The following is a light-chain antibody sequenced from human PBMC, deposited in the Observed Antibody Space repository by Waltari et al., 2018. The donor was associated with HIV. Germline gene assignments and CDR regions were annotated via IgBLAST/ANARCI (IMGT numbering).Light chain of an antibody. CDR1: ALPKQY. V-gene: IGLV3-25*03. J-gene: IGLJ3*02. CDR3: QSADSSGPYRV. CDR2: KDS. Sequence: SYELTQPPSVSVSPGQTARITCSGDALPKQYAYWYQQKPGQAPVVVIYKDSERTSGTLDRFSGSSSGTTVTLTMSGVQSEDEADYYCQSADSSGPYRVFGGGTKLTVL.